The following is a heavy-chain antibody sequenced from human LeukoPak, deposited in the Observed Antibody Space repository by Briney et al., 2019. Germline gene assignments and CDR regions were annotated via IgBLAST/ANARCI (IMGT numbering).Heavy chain of an antibody. CDR3: AKGGANNLYYFDY. J-gene: IGHJ4*02. Sequence: GGSLRLSCATSGFTFGNYAMSWVRQAPGKGLEWVSGISGSGGSTYYADSVKGRFNISRDNSKNTLYLQMNSLRAEDTAVYYCAKGGANNLYYFDYWGQGTLVTVSS. D-gene: IGHD1-26*01. V-gene: IGHV3-23*01. CDR2: ISGSGGST. CDR1: GFTFGNYA.